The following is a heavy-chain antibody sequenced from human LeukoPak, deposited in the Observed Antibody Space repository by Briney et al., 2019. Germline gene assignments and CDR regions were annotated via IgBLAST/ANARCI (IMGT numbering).Heavy chain of an antibody. Sequence: ASVKVSCKASGYTFTSYDINWVRQATGQGLEWMGRMNPNSGNTGYAQKFQGRVTITRNTSISTAYMELSSLRSEDTAVYYCARGHYYYYMDVWGKGTTVTVSS. J-gene: IGHJ6*03. V-gene: IGHV1-8*03. CDR1: GYTFTSYD. CDR2: MNPNSGNT. CDR3: ARGHYYYYMDV.